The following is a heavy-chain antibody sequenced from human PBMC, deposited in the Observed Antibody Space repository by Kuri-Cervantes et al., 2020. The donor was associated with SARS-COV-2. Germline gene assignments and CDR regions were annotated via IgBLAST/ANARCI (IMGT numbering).Heavy chain of an antibody. Sequence: ETLSLTCAVYGGSFSGYYWSWIRQPPGKGLEWIGEINHSGSTNYNPPLKSRVTISVDTSKSQFSLKLSSVTAADTAVYYCARGRSPGYWGQGTLVTVSS. CDR3: ARGRSPGY. CDR2: INHSGST. V-gene: IGHV4-34*01. J-gene: IGHJ4*02. CDR1: GGSFSGYY.